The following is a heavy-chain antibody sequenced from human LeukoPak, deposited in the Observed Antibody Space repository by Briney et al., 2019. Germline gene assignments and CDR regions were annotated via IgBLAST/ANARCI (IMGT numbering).Heavy chain of an antibody. V-gene: IGHV3-21*01. J-gene: IGHJ6*02. Sequence: PGGSLRLSCAASGFTFSSYSMNWVRQAPGKGLEWVSSISSSSSYIYYADSVKGRFTISRDNAKNSLYLQMNSLRAEDTAVYYCAREGRSCPPYGRAVWGQGTTVTVSS. D-gene: IGHD3-10*01. CDR1: GFTFSSYS. CDR3: AREGRSCPPYGRAV. CDR2: ISSSSSYI.